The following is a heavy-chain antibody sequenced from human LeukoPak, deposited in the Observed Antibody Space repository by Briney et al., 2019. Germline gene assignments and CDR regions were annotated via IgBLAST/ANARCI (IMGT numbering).Heavy chain of an antibody. Sequence: GRSLRLSCAASGFTFSRYGMHWVRQAPGKGLEWVAVISYDGTNKFYADSVKGRFTLSRDNSKNTLYLEMNSLRADDTAVYYCAKEGTPQVSTWYDLWGQGTQVIVSS. V-gene: IGHV3-30*18. D-gene: IGHD3-10*01. J-gene: IGHJ5*02. CDR2: ISYDGTNK. CDR1: GFTFSRYG. CDR3: AKEGTPQVSTWYDL.